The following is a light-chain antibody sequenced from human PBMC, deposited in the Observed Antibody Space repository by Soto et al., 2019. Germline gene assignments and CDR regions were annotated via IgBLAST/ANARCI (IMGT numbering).Light chain of an antibody. CDR1: QSVTHSSKNKTY. J-gene: IGKJ2*01. Sequence: DIVMNQSPDSLAVSLGERDPINCKSSQSVTHSSKNKTYLAWYQQKPGQPPHLLIYWASMREAGVPDRFSGSGAGTDFTLTISDLPYDDGAVYCCQQYDSTLKYTFGQGTKREIK. CDR2: WAS. CDR3: QQYDSTLKYT. V-gene: IGKV4-1*01.